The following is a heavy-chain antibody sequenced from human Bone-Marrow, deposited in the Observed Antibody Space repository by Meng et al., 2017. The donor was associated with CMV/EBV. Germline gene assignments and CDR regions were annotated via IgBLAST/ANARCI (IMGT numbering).Heavy chain of an antibody. CDR3: ARGSPSYCVSTSCPYYFDY. J-gene: IGHJ4*02. CDR2: IIPIFGIA. V-gene: IGHV1-69*05. D-gene: IGHD2-2*01. CDR1: RGTFSSYA. Sequence: SVKVSCKASRGTFSSYAISWVRQAPGQGLEWMGGIIPIFGIAYYAQKFQGRFTITTHESTSTAYMEVSSLRSEDTAVYYCARGSPSYCVSTSCPYYFDYWGQGTLVTVPS.